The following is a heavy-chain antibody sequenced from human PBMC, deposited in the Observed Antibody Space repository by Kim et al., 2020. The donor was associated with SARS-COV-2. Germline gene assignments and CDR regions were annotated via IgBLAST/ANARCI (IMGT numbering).Heavy chain of an antibody. D-gene: IGHD6-19*01. V-gene: IGHV3-23*01. CDR3: AKTLPGTRPNYIAVAGKNYYYYGMDV. CDR1: GFTFSSYA. CDR2: ISGSGGST. J-gene: IGHJ6*02. Sequence: GGSLRLSCAASGFTFSSYAMSWVRQAPGKGLEWVSAISGSGGSTYYADSVKGRFTISRDNSKNTLYLQMNSLRAEDTAVYYCAKTLPGTRPNYIAVAGKNYYYYGMDVWGQGTTVTVSS.